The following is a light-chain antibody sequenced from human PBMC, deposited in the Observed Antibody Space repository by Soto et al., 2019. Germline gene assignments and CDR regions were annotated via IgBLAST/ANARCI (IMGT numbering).Light chain of an antibody. J-gene: IGKJ1*01. CDR3: QQFGSSAWT. CDR1: QRLSSSY. V-gene: IGKV3-20*01. Sequence: EIVLTQSPDTVSLSPGESATLSCRASQRLSSSYLAWYQQKPGQAPRLLIQGASSRATGIPDRFSGSGSGTDFTLTISRLEPEDFAVYYCQQFGSSAWTFGQGTKVEIK. CDR2: GAS.